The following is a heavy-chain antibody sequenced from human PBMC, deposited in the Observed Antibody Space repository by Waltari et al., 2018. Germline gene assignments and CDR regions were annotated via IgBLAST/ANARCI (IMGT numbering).Heavy chain of an antibody. J-gene: IGHJ4*02. CDR3: ARNYGDSGDY. Sequence: QVQLVQSGAEVKKPGASVKVSCKASGYTFTSYDINWVRQDTGQGLEWMGWMNPNMGNTGYAQKSQGTVTITRNTSISTAYMELSSLRSEDTAVYYCARNYGDSGDYWGQGTLVTVSS. D-gene: IGHD4-17*01. CDR1: GYTFTSYD. CDR2: MNPNMGNT. V-gene: IGHV1-8*03.